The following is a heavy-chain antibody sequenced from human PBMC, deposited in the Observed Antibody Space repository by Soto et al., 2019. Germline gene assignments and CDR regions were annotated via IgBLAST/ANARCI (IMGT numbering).Heavy chain of an antibody. CDR3: AGMLRSWFDP. J-gene: IGHJ5*02. CDR2: IYYSGST. Sequence: QLQLQESGPGLVKPSETLSLTCTVSGGSISSSSYYWGWIRQPPGKGLEWIGRIYYSGSTYYNPSLKSRVTISVDTSKNQFALKLSSVTAADTAVYYCAGMLRSWFDPWGQGTLVTVSS. D-gene: IGHD3-10*02. V-gene: IGHV4-39*01. CDR1: GGSISSSSYY.